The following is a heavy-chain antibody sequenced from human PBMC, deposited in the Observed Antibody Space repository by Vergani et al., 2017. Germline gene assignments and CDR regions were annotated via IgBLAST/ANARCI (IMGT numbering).Heavy chain of an antibody. J-gene: IGHJ6*03. CDR2: INHSGNT. CDR3: ARVLRVVVPAAMRSYYYYMDV. D-gene: IGHD2-2*01. CDR1: GGSFSGYY. V-gene: IGHV4-34*01. Sequence: QVQLQQWGAGLLKPSEILSLTCAVYGGSFSGYYCSWIRQPPGKGLEWIGEINHSGNTNYNPSLKSRVTISVDTSKNQFSLKLSSVTAADTAVYYCARVLRVVVPAAMRSYYYYMDVWGKGTTVTVSS.